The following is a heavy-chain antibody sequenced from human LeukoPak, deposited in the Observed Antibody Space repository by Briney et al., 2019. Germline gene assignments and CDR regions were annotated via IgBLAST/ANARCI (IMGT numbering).Heavy chain of an antibody. Sequence: ASVKVSCKASGYTFTTYAMNWVRQAPGQGLEWMGWINTNTGNPTYAQGFTGRFVFSLDTSVSTAYLQISSLKAEDTAVYYCAREDSSGYYNWFDPWGQGTLVTVSS. D-gene: IGHD3-22*01. CDR3: AREDSSGYYNWFDP. CDR2: INTNTGNP. CDR1: GYTFTTYA. J-gene: IGHJ5*02. V-gene: IGHV7-4-1*02.